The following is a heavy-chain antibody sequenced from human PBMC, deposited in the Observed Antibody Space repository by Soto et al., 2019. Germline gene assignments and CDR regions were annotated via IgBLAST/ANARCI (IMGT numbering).Heavy chain of an antibody. CDR3: ARDVGPNYFDY. D-gene: IGHD1-26*01. V-gene: IGHV1-46*01. J-gene: IGHJ4*02. CDR2: INPSGGST. CDR1: GYSFTSYY. Sequence: QVQLVQSGAEVKKPGASAKVSCKASGYSFTSYYMHWVRQAPGQGLEWMGIINPSGGSTSYAQKFQGRVTMTRDTSTSTVYMELSSLRSEDTAVYYCARDVGPNYFDYWGQGTLVTVSS.